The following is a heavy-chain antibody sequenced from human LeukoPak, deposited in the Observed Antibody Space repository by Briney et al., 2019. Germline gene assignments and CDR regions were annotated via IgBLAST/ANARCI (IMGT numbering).Heavy chain of an antibody. D-gene: IGHD5-18*01. Sequence: GGSLRLSCAASGFTFSSYSMNWVRQAPGKGLEWVSYISSRSSTIYYADSVKGRFTISRDNATNSLYLQMNSLRAEDTAVYYCARDPEQLWLVETYYFDYWGQGTLVTVSS. V-gene: IGHV3-48*04. CDR2: ISSRSSTI. CDR3: ARDPEQLWLVETYYFDY. CDR1: GFTFSSYS. J-gene: IGHJ4*02.